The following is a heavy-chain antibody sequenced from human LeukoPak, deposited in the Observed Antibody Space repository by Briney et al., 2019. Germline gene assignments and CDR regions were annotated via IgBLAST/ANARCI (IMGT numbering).Heavy chain of an antibody. D-gene: IGHD6-19*01. J-gene: IGHJ6*03. V-gene: IGHV3-7*01. CDR3: ATSLSGWGTYHYMDV. Sequence: GGSLRLSCAASGFTFSSYWMSWVRQAPGKVLEWVANIKQDGSEKYYVDSVKGRFTISRDNGKNSLYLQMNSLRAEDTAVYYCATSLSGWGTYHYMDVWGKGTTVTISS. CDR2: IKQDGSEK. CDR1: GFTFSSYW.